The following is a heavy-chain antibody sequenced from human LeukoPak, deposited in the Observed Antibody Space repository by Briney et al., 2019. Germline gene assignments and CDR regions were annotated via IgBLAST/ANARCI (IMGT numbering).Heavy chain of an antibody. CDR1: GFTFSNAW. CDR2: IKQDGSKK. D-gene: IGHD5-24*01. Sequence: GGSLRLSCTASGFTFSNAWMSWVRQAPGKGLEWVANIKQDGSKKSYVDSVKGRFTISRDNAKNSLYLQMNSLRAEDTAIYYCTRVGYIDEGIDYWGQGTLVTVSS. V-gene: IGHV3-7*04. CDR3: TRVGYIDEGIDY. J-gene: IGHJ4*02.